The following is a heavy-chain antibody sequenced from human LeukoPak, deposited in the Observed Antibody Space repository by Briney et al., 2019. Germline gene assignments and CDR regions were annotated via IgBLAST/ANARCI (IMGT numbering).Heavy chain of an antibody. V-gene: IGHV1-18*01. CDR3: ARVVAAAKGGSYYCYYMDV. Sequence: ASVKVSCKASGYTFTSYGISWVRQAPGQGLEWMGWISAYNGNTNYAQKLQGRVTMTTDTSTSTAYMELRSLRSDDTAVYYCARVVAAAKGGSYYCYYMDVWGKGTTVTVSS. CDR1: GYTFTSYG. D-gene: IGHD6-13*01. J-gene: IGHJ6*03. CDR2: ISAYNGNT.